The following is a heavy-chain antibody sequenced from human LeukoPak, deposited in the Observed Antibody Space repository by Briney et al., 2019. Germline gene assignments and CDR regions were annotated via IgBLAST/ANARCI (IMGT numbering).Heavy chain of an antibody. V-gene: IGHV3-7*01. CDR3: ARWGLGPSFDY. D-gene: IGHD1-26*01. J-gene: IGHJ4*02. CDR1: GLTFSSYW. Sequence: GGSLRLSCAASGLTFSSYWMSWVRQAPGKGLEWVANIKQDGSEKYYVDSVKGRFTISRDNAKNSLYLQMNSLRAEDTAVYYCARWGLGPSFDYWGQGTRVTVSS. CDR2: IKQDGSEK.